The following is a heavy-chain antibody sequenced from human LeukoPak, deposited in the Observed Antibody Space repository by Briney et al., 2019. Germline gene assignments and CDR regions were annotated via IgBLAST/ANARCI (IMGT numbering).Heavy chain of an antibody. Sequence: GGSLRLSCAVSGFTFSSYSMNWVRQAPGKGLEWVSYISSSSSTIHYADSVKGRFTISRDNAKNSLYLQMNSLRAEDTAVYYCARVPRQRDNWFDPWGQGTLVTVSS. V-gene: IGHV3-48*01. CDR3: ARVPRQRDNWFDP. J-gene: IGHJ5*02. D-gene: IGHD6-25*01. CDR1: GFTFSSYS. CDR2: ISSSSSTI.